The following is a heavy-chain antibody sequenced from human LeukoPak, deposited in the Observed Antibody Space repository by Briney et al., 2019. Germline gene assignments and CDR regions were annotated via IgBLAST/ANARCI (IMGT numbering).Heavy chain of an antibody. CDR2: TSDSGST. Sequence: SETLSLTCTVSGGSMMTYYWSWIRQPPGKGLEWIGYTSDSGSTTYSPSLQSRVSISVDTSKNQFSLKLISVTAADTAVFYCARANDFGGTNDAFDIWGQGTMVTVSS. J-gene: IGHJ3*02. CDR1: GGSMMTYY. D-gene: IGHD4-23*01. CDR3: ARANDFGGTNDAFDI. V-gene: IGHV4-59*01.